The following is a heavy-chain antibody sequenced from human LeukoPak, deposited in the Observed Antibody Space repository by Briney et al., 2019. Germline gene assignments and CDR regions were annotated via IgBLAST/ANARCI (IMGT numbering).Heavy chain of an antibody. CDR1: GFTFSDYY. J-gene: IGHJ5*01. V-gene: IGHV3-11*01. D-gene: IGHD4-23*01. CDR2: ISGSGSTV. Sequence: PGGSLRLSCAASGFTFSDYYMSWIRQAPGQGLEWVSYISGSGSTVYYAASVRGRFTISRGNAKNSLFLQMNSLRAEDTAVYYCARDRGNSDPGDWFDSWGQGTLVTVSS. CDR3: ARDRGNSDPGDWFDS.